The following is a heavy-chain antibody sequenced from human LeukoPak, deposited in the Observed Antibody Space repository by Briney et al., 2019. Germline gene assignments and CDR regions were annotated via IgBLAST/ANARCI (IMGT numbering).Heavy chain of an antibody. CDR2: IYPGGTT. V-gene: IGHV4-59*08. CDR3: ARQVGASRIDY. D-gene: IGHD1-26*01. J-gene: IGHJ4*02. CDR1: GGSVTTYY. Sequence: SETLSPTCTVSGGSVTTYYWSWIRQSPGKGLEWIGYIYPGGTTSYNPSLTSRLTISLERSRSQFSLKLSSVTAADTAVYYCARQVGASRIDYWGQGTLVTVSS.